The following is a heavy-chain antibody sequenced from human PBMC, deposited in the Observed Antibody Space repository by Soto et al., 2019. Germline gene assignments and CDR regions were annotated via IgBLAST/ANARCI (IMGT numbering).Heavy chain of an antibody. Sequence: QVQLVQSGAEVKKPGASVKVSCKSSGYTFSMSGISWVRQAPGQGLEWMGWISGYNGNTNYEQKFQGRVTXTXXXTXNTAYMELRSRRSDDTAVYYCAREGPRPYYYYGMDVWGQGTTVTVSS. CDR1: GYTFSMSG. J-gene: IGHJ6*02. CDR2: ISGYNGNT. V-gene: IGHV1-18*01. CDR3: AREGPRPYYYYGMDV.